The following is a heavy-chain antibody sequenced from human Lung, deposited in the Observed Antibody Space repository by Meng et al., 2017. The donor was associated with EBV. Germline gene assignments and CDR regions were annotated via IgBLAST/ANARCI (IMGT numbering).Heavy chain of an antibody. CDR1: GDSITNHNW. D-gene: IGHD3-10*01. CDR3: LRGSGGSV. Sequence: QLRGAGPAPVKPSATLSLTCAVSGDSITNHNWWAWVRQPPGKGLEWIGEIPHRGSSAYNPSLKSRVSMSIDKSKNQFSLKLTSVTAADTAVYHCLRGSGGSVWGQGTLVTVSS. J-gene: IGHJ1*01. V-gene: IGHV4-4*02. CDR2: IPHRGSS.